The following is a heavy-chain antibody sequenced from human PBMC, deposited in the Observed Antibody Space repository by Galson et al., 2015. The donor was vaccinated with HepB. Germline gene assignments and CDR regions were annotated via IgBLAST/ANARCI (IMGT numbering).Heavy chain of an antibody. V-gene: IGHV1-46*03. CDR2: INPSGGST. Sequence: SVKVSCKASGYTFTSYYMHWVRQAPGQGLEWMGIINPSGGSTSYAQKFQGRVTMTRDTSTSTVYMELSSLRSEDTAVYYCARGDVDTAMVSSYCFDYWGQGTLVTVSS. D-gene: IGHD5-18*01. CDR1: GYTFTSYY. J-gene: IGHJ4*02. CDR3: ARGDVDTAMVSSYCFDY.